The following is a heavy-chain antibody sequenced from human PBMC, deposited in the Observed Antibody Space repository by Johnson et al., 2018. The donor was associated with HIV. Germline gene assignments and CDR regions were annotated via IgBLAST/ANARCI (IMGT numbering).Heavy chain of an antibody. V-gene: IGHV3-23*04. Sequence: VQLVESGGGLVQPGGSLRLSCAASGFTFSSYAMSWVRQAPGKGLEWVSAISGSGGSPYSADSVKGRFTISRDNSENTLYLQMTSLRAEDTAVYYCVRGLLWFGELLEAFDIWGQGTMVTVSS. CDR3: VRGLLWFGELLEAFDI. CDR2: ISGSGGSP. J-gene: IGHJ3*02. D-gene: IGHD3-10*01. CDR1: GFTFSSYA.